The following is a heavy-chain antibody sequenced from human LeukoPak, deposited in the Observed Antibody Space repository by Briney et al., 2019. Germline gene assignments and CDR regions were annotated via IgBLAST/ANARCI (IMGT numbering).Heavy chain of an antibody. D-gene: IGHD1-26*01. V-gene: IGHV4-39*01. CDR3: ARTSIVGARGSFGY. CDR2: IYYSGST. Sequence: SETPSLTCSVSGGSISSYHWNWIRQPPGKGLEWIGSIYYSGSTYYNPSLKSRVTISVDTSKNQFSLKLNSVTAADTAVYYCARTSIVGARGSFGYWGQGTLVTVSS. CDR1: GGSISSYH. J-gene: IGHJ4*02.